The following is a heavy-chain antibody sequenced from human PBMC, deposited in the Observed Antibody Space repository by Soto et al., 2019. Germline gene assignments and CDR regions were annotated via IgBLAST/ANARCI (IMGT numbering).Heavy chain of an antibody. J-gene: IGHJ6*02. CDR3: ARIVVIPAAPDYYNYYGVDV. V-gene: IGHV4-39*01. CDR1: GRSSRSSSSY. CDR2: MYYSGST. D-gene: IGHD2-2*01. Sequence: PSATLSLTCTVGGRSSRSSSSYWDWSRQPPGKGLEWIGNMYYSGSTYYSPSLKSRVTMSVDTSKNQFSLKLSSVTAADTSVYYCARIVVIPAAPDYYNYYGVDVWGQGTTVT.